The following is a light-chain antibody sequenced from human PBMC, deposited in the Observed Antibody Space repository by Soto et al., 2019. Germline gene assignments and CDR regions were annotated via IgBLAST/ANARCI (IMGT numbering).Light chain of an antibody. CDR1: QGIRSY. Sequence: DIQLTQSPFFLSASVGDRVTITCRASQGIRSYLAWYQQKPGKAPKLLIYAASTLQSGVPSRFSGSGSGTEFTLTITSLQPEDFATYYCQQLAAYPSITFGQGTRLEIK. CDR2: AAS. J-gene: IGKJ5*01. CDR3: QQLAAYPSIT. V-gene: IGKV1-9*01.